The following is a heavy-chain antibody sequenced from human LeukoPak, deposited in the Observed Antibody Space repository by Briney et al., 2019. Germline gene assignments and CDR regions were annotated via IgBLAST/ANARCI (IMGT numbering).Heavy chain of an antibody. CDR2: ISGSGGST. J-gene: IGHJ6*03. D-gene: IGHD4-11*01. Sequence: PGGSLRLSCAASGFTFSSYAMSWVRQAPGKGLEWVSAISGSGGSTYYADSVKGRFTISRDNSKNTLYLQMNSLRAEDTAVYYCARDYSNYPYYYYYMDVWGKGTTVTVSS. CDR3: ARDYSNYPYYYYYMDV. CDR1: GFTFSSYA. V-gene: IGHV3-23*01.